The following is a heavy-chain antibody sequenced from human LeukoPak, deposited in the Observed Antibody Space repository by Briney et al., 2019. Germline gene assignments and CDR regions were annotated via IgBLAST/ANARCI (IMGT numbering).Heavy chain of an antibody. CDR2: IKRDGSEK. J-gene: IGHJ4*02. D-gene: IGHD1-26*01. Sequence: GGSLRLSCVASGFTFSSYWMSWVRQAPGKGLEWVANIKRDGSEKYYVDSVKGRFTISRDNAKNSLYLQMNSLRAEDTAVYYCASLVGASQRRDYWGQGTLVTVSS. V-gene: IGHV3-7*05. CDR1: GFTFSSYW. CDR3: ASLVGASQRRDY.